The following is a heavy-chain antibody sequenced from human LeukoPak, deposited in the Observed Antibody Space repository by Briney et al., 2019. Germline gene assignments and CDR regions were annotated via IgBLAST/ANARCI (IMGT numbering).Heavy chain of an antibody. J-gene: IGHJ4*02. Sequence: PSETPTLTCAVSGGSISSSNWWSWVRQPPGKGLEWIGEIYHSGSTNYNPSLKSRVTISVDTSKNQFSLKLSSVTAADTAVYYCARHDYGDLDYWGQGTLVTVSS. CDR3: ARHDYGDLDY. D-gene: IGHD4-17*01. CDR2: IYHSGST. CDR1: GGSISSSNW. V-gene: IGHV4-4*02.